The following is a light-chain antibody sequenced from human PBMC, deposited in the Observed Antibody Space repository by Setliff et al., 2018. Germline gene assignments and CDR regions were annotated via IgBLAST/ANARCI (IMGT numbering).Light chain of an antibody. V-gene: IGLV2-14*03. CDR2: DVS. J-gene: IGLJ1*01. Sequence: QSALAQPASVSGSLGQSITISCTGTISDVGGYDYVSWYQQHPGKAPKLMIYDVSVRPSGVSGRFSGSKSGNTASLTISGLQAEDEADYYCSSYSSRTTLDVFGTGTKVTV. CDR3: SSYSSRTTLDV. CDR1: ISDVGGYDY.